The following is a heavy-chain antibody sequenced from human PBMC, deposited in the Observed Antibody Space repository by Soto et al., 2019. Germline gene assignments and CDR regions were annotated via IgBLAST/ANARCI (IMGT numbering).Heavy chain of an antibody. D-gene: IGHD5-18*01. CDR3: ARTVDTAMDYYYYGMDV. CDR1: GGSVSSGSYY. Sequence: TSETLSLTCTVSGGSVSSGSYYWSWIRQPPGKGLEWIGYIYYSGSTNYNPSLKSRVTISVDTSKNQFSLKLSSVTAADTAVYYCARTVDTAMDYYYYGMDVWGQGTTVTVSS. V-gene: IGHV4-61*01. J-gene: IGHJ6*02. CDR2: IYYSGST.